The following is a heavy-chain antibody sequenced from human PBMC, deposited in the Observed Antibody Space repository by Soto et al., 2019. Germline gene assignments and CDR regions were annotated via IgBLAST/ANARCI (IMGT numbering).Heavy chain of an antibody. CDR1: GFTFSSYA. Sequence: GGSLRLSCAASGFTFSSYAMSGVRQAPGKGLGWVSAISGSGGSTYYADSVKGRFTISRDNSKNTLYLQMNSLRAEDTAVYYCAKDFPTQYYYYGMDVWGQGTTVTVSS. CDR2: ISGSGGST. V-gene: IGHV3-23*01. CDR3: AKDFPTQYYYYGMDV. J-gene: IGHJ6*02.